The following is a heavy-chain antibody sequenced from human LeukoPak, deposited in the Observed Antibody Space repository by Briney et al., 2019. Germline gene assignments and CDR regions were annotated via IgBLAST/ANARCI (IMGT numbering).Heavy chain of an antibody. V-gene: IGHV3-48*04. Sequence: GGSLRLSCAASGFTFSSYSMNWVRQAPGKGLEWVSYISSSSSTIYYADSVKGRFTISGDNAKNSLYLQMNSLRAEDTAVYYCARDLVAVAGAVDYWGQGTLVTVSS. D-gene: IGHD6-19*01. CDR3: ARDLVAVAGAVDY. CDR2: ISSSSSTI. J-gene: IGHJ4*02. CDR1: GFTFSSYS.